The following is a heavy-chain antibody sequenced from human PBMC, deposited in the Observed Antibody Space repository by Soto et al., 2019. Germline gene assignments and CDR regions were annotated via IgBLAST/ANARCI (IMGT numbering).Heavy chain of an antibody. CDR1: GFTVSSNY. Sequence: VGSLRLSCAASGFTVSSNYMSWVRQAPGKGLEWVSVIYSGGSTYYADSVKGRFTISRDNSKNTLYLQMNSLRAEDTAVYYCARYNWNYAASDYWGQGTLVTVSS. CDR3: ARYNWNYAASDY. V-gene: IGHV3-53*01. D-gene: IGHD1-7*01. CDR2: IYSGGST. J-gene: IGHJ4*02.